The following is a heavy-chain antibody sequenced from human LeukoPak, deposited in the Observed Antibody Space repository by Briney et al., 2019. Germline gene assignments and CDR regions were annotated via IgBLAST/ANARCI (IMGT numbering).Heavy chain of an antibody. CDR3: AKIRIGPYYYYGMDV. CDR1: GLTLSSYA. J-gene: IGHJ6*02. V-gene: IGHV3-23*01. CDR2: ISGSGGST. Sequence: GGSLRLSCAASGLTLSSYAMSWGRQAPGKGLEWVSAISGSGGSTYYADSVKGRFTISRDNSKNTLYLQMNSLRAEDTAVYYCAKIRIGPYYYYGMDVWGQGTTVTVSS. D-gene: IGHD2-15*01.